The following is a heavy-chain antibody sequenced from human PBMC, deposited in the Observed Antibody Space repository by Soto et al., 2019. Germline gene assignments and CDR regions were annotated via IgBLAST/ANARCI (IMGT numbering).Heavy chain of an antibody. Sequence: GSLILSCAASGFTFSSYAMSWVRQAPGKGLEWVSAISGSGGSTYYADSVKGRFTISRDNSKNTLYLQMNSLRAEDTAVYYCAKYGDSSGFRYYYYYGMDVWGQGTTVTVSS. CDR3: AKYGDSSGFRYYYYYGMDV. D-gene: IGHD6-19*01. CDR2: ISGSGGST. J-gene: IGHJ6*02. CDR1: GFTFSSYA. V-gene: IGHV3-23*01.